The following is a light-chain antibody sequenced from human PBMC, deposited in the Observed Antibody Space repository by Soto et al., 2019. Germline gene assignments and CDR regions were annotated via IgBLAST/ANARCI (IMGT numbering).Light chain of an antibody. Sequence: DIQMTQSPSTLSASVGDRVTTTCRASQSISSWLAWYQQKPGKAPKLLIYKASSLESGVPSRFSGSGSGTEFTLTISSLQPDDFATYYCQQYNSYSLTFGGGTEVEIK. CDR3: QQYNSYSLT. CDR1: QSISSW. V-gene: IGKV1-5*03. CDR2: KAS. J-gene: IGKJ4*01.